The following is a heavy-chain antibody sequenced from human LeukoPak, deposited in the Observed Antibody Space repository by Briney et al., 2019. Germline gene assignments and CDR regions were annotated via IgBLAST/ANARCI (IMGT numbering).Heavy chain of an antibody. V-gene: IGHV3-48*03. Sequence: PGGSLRLSCAASGFSFSSYEMNCVPQAPGKGPEWGSYINSGNTVYYPDSVKGRFTISRDNAKNSLYLQMNSLRVEDTAVYYCTRRLDVWGQGTTVTVSS. CDR1: GFSFSSYE. CDR3: TRRLDV. J-gene: IGHJ6*02. CDR2: INSGNTV.